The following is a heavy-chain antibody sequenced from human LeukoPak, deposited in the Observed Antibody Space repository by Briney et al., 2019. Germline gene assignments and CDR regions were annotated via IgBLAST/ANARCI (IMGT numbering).Heavy chain of an antibody. CDR2: ISSSSSYI. J-gene: IGHJ5*02. Sequence: GGSLRLSCAASGFTFSSYSMNWVRQAPGKGLEWVSSISSSSSYIYYADSVKGRFTISRDNAKNSLYLQMNSLRAEGTAVYYCARGNSSGYSLNWFDPWGQGTLVTVSS. V-gene: IGHV3-21*01. D-gene: IGHD3-22*01. CDR1: GFTFSSYS. CDR3: ARGNSSGYSLNWFDP.